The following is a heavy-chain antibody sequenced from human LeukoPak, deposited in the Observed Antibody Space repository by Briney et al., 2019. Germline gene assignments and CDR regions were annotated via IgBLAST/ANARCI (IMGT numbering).Heavy chain of an antibody. D-gene: IGHD3-3*01. CDR2: INHSGST. CDR1: GGSFSGYY. CDR3: ARFPFWSGYYLGPYYMDV. J-gene: IGHJ6*03. Sequence: SETLSLTCAVYGGSFSGYYWSWIRQPPGKGLEWIGEINHSGSTNYNPSLKSRVTISVDTSKNQFSLKVSSVTAADTAVYYCARFPFWSGYYLGPYYMDVWGKGTTVTVSS. V-gene: IGHV4-34*01.